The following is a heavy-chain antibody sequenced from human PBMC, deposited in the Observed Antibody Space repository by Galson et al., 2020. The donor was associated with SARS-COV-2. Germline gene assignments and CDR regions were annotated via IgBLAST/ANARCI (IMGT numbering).Heavy chain of an antibody. CDR3: AKLGSGSVLS. J-gene: IGHJ4*02. D-gene: IGHD3-10*01. V-gene: IGHV4-61*02. Sequence: SETLSPTCTVSGDSISSGDYHWSWIRQPAGKGLEWIGRVFGSGSPNYNPSLKSRVTLSLDTSKNQFSLNLNSVTAADTAVYYCAKLGSGSVLSGVQGTLVTVSS. CDR2: VFGSGSP. CDR1: GDSISSGDYH.